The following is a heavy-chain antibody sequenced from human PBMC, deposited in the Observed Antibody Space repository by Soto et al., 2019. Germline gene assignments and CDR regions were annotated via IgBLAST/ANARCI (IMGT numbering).Heavy chain of an antibody. V-gene: IGHV3-33*01. Sequence: GGSLRLSCAASGFTFSSYGMHWVRQAPGKGLEWVAVIWYDGSNKYYADSVKGRFTISRDNSKNTLYLQMNSLRAEDTAVYYCARDLSSAPEYRVVGGYFDYWGQGTLVTVSS. J-gene: IGHJ4*02. D-gene: IGHD2-15*01. CDR3: ARDLSSAPEYRVVGGYFDY. CDR2: IWYDGSNK. CDR1: GFTFSSYG.